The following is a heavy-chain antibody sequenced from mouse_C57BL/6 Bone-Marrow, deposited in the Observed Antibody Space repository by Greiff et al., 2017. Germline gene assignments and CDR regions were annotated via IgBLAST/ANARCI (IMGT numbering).Heavy chain of an antibody. CDR2: IYPGDGDP. J-gene: IGHJ1*03. CDR3: ARYWGYGNFYYWYVDV. CDR1: GYAFSSYW. V-gene: IGHV1-80*01. D-gene: IGHD2-1*01. Sequence: QVQLQQSGAELVKPGASVKISCKASGYAFSSYWMNWVKQRPGKGLEWIGQIYPGDGDPNYNGKFKGKDTLTADKSSSTAYMQLSSLTSEDSAVYFCARYWGYGNFYYWYVDVWGTGTTVTVSS.